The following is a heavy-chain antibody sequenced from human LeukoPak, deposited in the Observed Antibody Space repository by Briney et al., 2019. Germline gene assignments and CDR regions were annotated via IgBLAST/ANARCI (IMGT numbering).Heavy chain of an antibody. CDR2: ITRSSANI. CDR3: ARNFDS. V-gene: IGHV3-21*01. Sequence: SGGSLRLSCVASGFTFSSSDMNWIRQAPGKGLEWLSTITRSSANIYYTDSVKGRFTISRDNAKDSVYLQMTSLRVEDTGFYYCARNFDSWGQGTLVTVSS. CDR1: GFTFSSSD. J-gene: IGHJ4*02.